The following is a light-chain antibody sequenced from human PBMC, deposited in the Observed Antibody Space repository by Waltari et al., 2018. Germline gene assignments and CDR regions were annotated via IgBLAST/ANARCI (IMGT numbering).Light chain of an antibody. CDR2: DDS. J-gene: IGLJ2*01. V-gene: IGLV3-21*02. CDR3: QIWDSNSDHPVV. Sequence: SYVLTQPPSVSVTPGQTARITCGGFNIGSDTVHWYQQRAGQAPVLVVYDDSGRPSAIPERFSGSNSGTTATLTISNVEAGDEADYFCQIWDSNSDHPVVFGGGTKLTVL. CDR1: NIGSDT.